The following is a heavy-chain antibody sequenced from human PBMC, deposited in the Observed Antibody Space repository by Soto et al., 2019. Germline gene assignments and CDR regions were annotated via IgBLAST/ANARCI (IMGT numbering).Heavy chain of an antibody. CDR3: AKDFTPDSRWDIDY. CDR1: GFTFSVYT. CDR2: IYGNGRST. Sequence: EVQLLESGGGLVQPAESLRLSCAASGFTFSVYTMSWFRQAPGRGLEWVSSIYGNGRSTFYSTSVKGRFTITRDNSGNTVYLQMSSLRVEDTAIYYCAKDFTPDSRWDIDYWGRGSLVAVSS. J-gene: IGHJ4*02. D-gene: IGHD1-26*01. V-gene: IGHV3-23*01.